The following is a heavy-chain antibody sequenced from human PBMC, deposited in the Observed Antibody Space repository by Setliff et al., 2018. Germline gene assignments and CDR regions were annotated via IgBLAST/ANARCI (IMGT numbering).Heavy chain of an antibody. V-gene: IGHV3-20*04. CDR2: ISWNGDST. CDR3: ASSSGWIPWIQH. D-gene: IGHD3-10*01. CDR1: GFTFGDYG. J-gene: IGHJ1*01. Sequence: GGSLRLSCTASGFTFGDYGMSWVRQAPGKGLEWVSGISWNGDSTSHADSVKGRFTSSRDNAKNSLYLQMNSLRVEDTALYYCASSSGWIPWIQHWGPGTLVTVSS.